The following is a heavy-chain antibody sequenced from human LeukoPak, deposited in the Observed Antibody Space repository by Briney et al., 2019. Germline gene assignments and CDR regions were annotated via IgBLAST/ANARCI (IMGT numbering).Heavy chain of an antibody. D-gene: IGHD4-23*01. CDR3: GKVGGNSNS. Sequence: SQTLSLTCTVFGGSISSGDYYWNWIRQHPGKGLEWIGSIHNSRGTSYNPSLESRLTISVDTSENQFFLKMSYVTAADTAMYYCGKVGGNSNSWGQGTLVTVSS. CDR2: IHNSRGT. CDR1: GGSISSGDYY. J-gene: IGHJ5*02. V-gene: IGHV4-31*03.